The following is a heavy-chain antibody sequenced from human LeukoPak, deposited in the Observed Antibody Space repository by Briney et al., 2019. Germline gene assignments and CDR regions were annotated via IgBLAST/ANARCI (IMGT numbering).Heavy chain of an antibody. CDR2: INYSGST. J-gene: IGHJ4*02. Sequence: SETLSLTCAVYGGSFSSYYWSWIRQPPGKGLEWIGYINYSGSTNYNPSLKSRVTISVDTSKNQFSLKLSSVTAADTAVYYCARNGVLWFGELSFDYWGQGTLVTVSS. CDR1: GGSFSSYY. V-gene: IGHV4-59*01. D-gene: IGHD3-10*01. CDR3: ARNGVLWFGELSFDY.